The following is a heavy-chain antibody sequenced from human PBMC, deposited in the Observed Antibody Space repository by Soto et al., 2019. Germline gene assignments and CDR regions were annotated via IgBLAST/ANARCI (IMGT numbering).Heavy chain of an antibody. V-gene: IGHV3-23*01. CDR1: GFTFSSYA. Sequence: PGGSLRLSCAASGFTFSSYAMSWVRQAPGKGLEWVSAITGSGGSTFYADSVKGRFTISRDNSKNTLYLQMNSLRAEDTAVYYCATRLRLGELSSRPTHFDYWGQGTLVTVSS. CDR3: ATRLRLGELSSRPTHFDY. D-gene: IGHD3-16*02. CDR2: ITGSGGST. J-gene: IGHJ4*02.